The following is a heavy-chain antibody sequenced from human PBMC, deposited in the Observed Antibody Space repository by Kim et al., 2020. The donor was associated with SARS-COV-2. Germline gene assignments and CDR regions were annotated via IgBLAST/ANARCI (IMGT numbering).Heavy chain of an antibody. CDR2: IYYSGST. J-gene: IGHJ6*01. V-gene: IGHV4-61*01. CDR1: GGSVSSGSYY. Sequence: SETLSLTCTVSGGSVSSGSYYWSWIRQPPGKGLEWIGYIYYSGSTNYNPSLKSRVTISVDTSKNQFSLKLSSVTAADTAVYYCARVEKIFGSGLGCYYYG. D-gene: IGHD3-3*01. CDR3: ARVEKIFGSGLGCYYYG.